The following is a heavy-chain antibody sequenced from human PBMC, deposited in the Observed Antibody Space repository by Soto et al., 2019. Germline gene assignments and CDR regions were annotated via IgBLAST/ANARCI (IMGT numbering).Heavy chain of an antibody. V-gene: IGHV3-30-3*01. CDR3: ARDPLP. J-gene: IGHJ4*02. Sequence: GGSLRLSCAAAGFTFSSYAMHWVRQAPGKGLEWVAVISYDGSNKYYADSVKGRFTISRDNSKNTLYLQMNSLRAEDTAVYYCARDPLPWGQGTLVTVSS. CDR1: GFTFSSYA. CDR2: ISYDGSNK.